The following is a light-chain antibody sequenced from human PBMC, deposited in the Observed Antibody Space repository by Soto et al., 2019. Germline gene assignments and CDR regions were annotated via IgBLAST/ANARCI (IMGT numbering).Light chain of an antibody. V-gene: IGKV3-20*01. CDR3: QQHGGSPPDT. CDR1: QSVSSNY. CDR2: GAS. Sequence: EIVLTQSPGTLSLSPGERATLSCRASQSVSSNYLAWYQQKPGQAPRLLIYGASSRATGITDRFSGSGSGTDFTLTISRLEPEDFAVYYCQQHGGSPPDTFGQGTKLEIQ. J-gene: IGKJ2*01.